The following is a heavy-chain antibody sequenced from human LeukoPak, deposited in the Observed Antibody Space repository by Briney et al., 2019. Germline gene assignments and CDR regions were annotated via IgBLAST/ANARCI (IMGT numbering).Heavy chain of an antibody. Sequence: GGSLRLSCAASGFTFSSYWMNWARQAPGKGLEWVASINHNRNVSYYVDSVKGRFTISRDNAKNSLYLQMSNLRAEDTAVYFCARGGGLDVWGQGATVTVSS. CDR1: GFTFSSYW. V-gene: IGHV3-7*03. D-gene: IGHD3-16*01. CDR2: INHNRNVS. J-gene: IGHJ6*02. CDR3: ARGGGLDV.